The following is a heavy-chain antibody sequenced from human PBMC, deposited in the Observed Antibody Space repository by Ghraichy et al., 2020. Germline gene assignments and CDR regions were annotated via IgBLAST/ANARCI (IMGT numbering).Heavy chain of an antibody. CDR3: AIVTDTAMVEDY. Sequence: SETLSLTCTVSGGSISSYYWSWIRQPPGKGLEWIGYIYYSGSTNYNPSLKSRVTISVDTSKNQFSLKLSSVTAADTAVYYCAIVTDTAMVEDYWGQGTLVTVSS. J-gene: IGHJ4*02. CDR2: IYYSGST. V-gene: IGHV4-59*01. D-gene: IGHD5-18*01. CDR1: GGSISSYY.